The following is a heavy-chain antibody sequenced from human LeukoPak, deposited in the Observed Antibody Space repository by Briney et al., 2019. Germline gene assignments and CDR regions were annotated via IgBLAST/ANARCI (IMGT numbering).Heavy chain of an antibody. J-gene: IGHJ5*02. CDR1: GGSITTFY. Sequence: SETLSLTCTVSGGSITTFYWSWIRQPPGKGLEWIGYIYNSGSTNYNPSLESRVTISVDTSKNQVSLKVRSVTAADTAVYYCARSTRSWFDPWGQGTLVTVSS. V-gene: IGHV4-59*01. CDR2: IYNSGST. CDR3: ARSTRSWFDP. D-gene: IGHD3-10*01.